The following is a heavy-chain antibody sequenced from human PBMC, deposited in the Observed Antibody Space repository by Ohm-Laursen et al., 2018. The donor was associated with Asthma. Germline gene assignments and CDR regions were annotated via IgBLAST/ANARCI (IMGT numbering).Heavy chain of an antibody. CDR2: ISGSGGST. V-gene: IGHV3-23*01. J-gene: IGHJ4*02. CDR3: ARDLWFRELLYLDY. CDR1: GFTFSSYA. Sequence: SLRLSCAASGFTFSSYAMSWVRQAPGKGLEWVSAISGSGGSTYYADSVKGRFTISRDNSKNTLYLQMNSLRAEDTAVYYRARDLWFRELLYLDYWGQGTLVTVSS. D-gene: IGHD3-10*01.